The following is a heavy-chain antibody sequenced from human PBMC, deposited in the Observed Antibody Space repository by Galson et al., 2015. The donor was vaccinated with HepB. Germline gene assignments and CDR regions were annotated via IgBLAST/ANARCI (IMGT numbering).Heavy chain of an antibody. CDR1: GFTFSSYA. CDR2: ISYDGSNK. D-gene: IGHD3-9*01. V-gene: IGHV3-30-3*01. Sequence: SLRLSCAASGFTFSSYAMHWVRQAPGKGLEWVAVISYDGSNKYYADSVKGRFTISRDNSKNTLYLQMNSLRAEDTAVYYCATNPDILTGSDYWGQGTLVTVSS. J-gene: IGHJ4*02. CDR3: ATNPDILTGSDY.